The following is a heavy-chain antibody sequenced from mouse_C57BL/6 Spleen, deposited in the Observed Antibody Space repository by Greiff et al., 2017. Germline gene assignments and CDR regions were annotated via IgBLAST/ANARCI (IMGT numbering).Heavy chain of an antibody. Sequence: QVQLQQPGAELVKPGASVKLSCKASGYTFTSYWMHWVKQRPGQGLEWIGMIHPNSGSTNYKEKFKSKATLTVDKSSSTAYMQLSSLTSEDSAVYYCARGTLDYGSSYGYFDVWGTGTTVTVSS. J-gene: IGHJ1*03. CDR3: ARGTLDYGSSYGYFDV. CDR2: IHPNSGST. V-gene: IGHV1-64*01. D-gene: IGHD1-1*01. CDR1: GYTFTSYW.